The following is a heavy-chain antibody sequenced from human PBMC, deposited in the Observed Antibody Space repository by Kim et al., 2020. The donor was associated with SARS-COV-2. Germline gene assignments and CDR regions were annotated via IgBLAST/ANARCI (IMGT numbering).Heavy chain of an antibody. Sequence: GGSLRLSCAASGFTFSSYAMSWVRQAPGKGLEWVSAISGSGGSTYYADSVKGRFTISRDNSKNTLYLQMNSLRAEDTAVYYCAKVSADGYNWAPASDFDYWGQGTLVTVSS. CDR2: ISGSGGST. CDR3: AKVSADGYNWAPASDFDY. CDR1: GFTFSSYA. D-gene: IGHD5-12*01. V-gene: IGHV3-23*01. J-gene: IGHJ4*02.